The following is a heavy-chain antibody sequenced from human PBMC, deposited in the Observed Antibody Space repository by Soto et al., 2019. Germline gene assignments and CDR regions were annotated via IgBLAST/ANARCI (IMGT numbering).Heavy chain of an antibody. Sequence: GGSLRLSCAASGFTFSRYWMSWVRQAPGKGLDWVANIKQHGSEKYYVDSVKGRFTISRDNAKNSLYLQMNSLRAEDTAVYYGATALSSSSNYYYYNYGIDVWGQGTTVTVSS. V-gene: IGHV3-7*01. D-gene: IGHD6-6*01. J-gene: IGHJ6*02. CDR3: ATALSSSSNYYYYNYGIDV. CDR1: GFTFSRYW. CDR2: IKQHGSEK.